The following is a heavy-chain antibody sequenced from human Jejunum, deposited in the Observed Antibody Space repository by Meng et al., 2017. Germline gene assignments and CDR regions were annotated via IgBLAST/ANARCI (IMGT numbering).Heavy chain of an antibody. Sequence: QVKLQQWGAGLLHPSETLSLTCAVYGGSISDYYWTWIRQPPGKGLEWIGEINDSGSTNYNPSLKSRVTISVDTSKSQFYLRVSSVTAADTAVYYCARGNEYSNYGADFWGQGTLVTVSS. CDR1: GGSISDYY. J-gene: IGHJ4*02. CDR2: INDSGST. CDR3: ARGNEYSNYGADF. V-gene: IGHV4-34*01. D-gene: IGHD4-11*01.